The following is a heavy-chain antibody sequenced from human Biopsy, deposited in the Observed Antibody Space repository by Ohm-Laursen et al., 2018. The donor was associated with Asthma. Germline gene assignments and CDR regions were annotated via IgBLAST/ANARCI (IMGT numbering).Heavy chain of an antibody. CDR3: ARAVDYSHYYGMDV. D-gene: IGHD3-10*01. CDR2: ISVYNGNT. J-gene: IGHJ6*02. V-gene: IGHV1-18*01. CDR1: GYTFNSAG. Sequence: GASVKVSCKTSGYTFNSAGITWARQAPGQGLEWMGWISVYNGNTKVAQKLQDRVTMITDTSTSTAYMELRSLRSDDTAVYFCARAVDYSHYYGMDVWGQGTTVTVS.